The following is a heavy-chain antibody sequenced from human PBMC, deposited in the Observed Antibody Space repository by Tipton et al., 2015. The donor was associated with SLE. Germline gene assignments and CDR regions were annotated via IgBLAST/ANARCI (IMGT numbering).Heavy chain of an antibody. J-gene: IGHJ4*02. Sequence: SLRLSCAASGFTFNHVWMAWVRQAPGKGLEWVGRIKRNSDGGTTDYATPVKGRFTISRDDSRNTLYLQMNSLKTEDTATYYCTSGRREPDWGQGTLVTVSS. V-gene: IGHV3-15*01. CDR1: GFTFNHVW. CDR3: TSGRREPD. D-gene: IGHD1-26*01. CDR2: IKRNSDGGTT.